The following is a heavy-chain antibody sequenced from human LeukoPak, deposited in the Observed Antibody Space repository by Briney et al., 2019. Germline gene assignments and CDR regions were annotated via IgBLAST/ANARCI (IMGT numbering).Heavy chain of an antibody. V-gene: IGHV3-49*04. CDR1: GFRFGGYA. CDR2: IRSKALYGTS. CDR3: VRESVRDYYFDF. Sequence: GGSLRLSCSGSGFRFGGYALSWVRQAPGKGLEWVGFIRSKALYGTSEYAAPVGGRFSISRDDSNNIVYLQMNSLKTEDTAVYFCVRESVRDYYFDFWGQGTLVTVSS. J-gene: IGHJ4*02. D-gene: IGHD3-10*02.